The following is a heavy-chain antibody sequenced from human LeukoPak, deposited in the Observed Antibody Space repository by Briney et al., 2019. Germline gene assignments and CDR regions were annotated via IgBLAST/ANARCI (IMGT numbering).Heavy chain of an antibody. V-gene: IGHV4-34*01. Sequence: KPSETLSLTCAVYGGSFSGYYWSWVRQPPGKGLEWIGEINHSGSTNYNPSLKSRVTISVDTSENQFSLKLSSVTAADTAVFYCARMSLAVAGTSPVDAFDIWGQGTMVTVTS. J-gene: IGHJ3*02. CDR2: INHSGST. D-gene: IGHD6-19*01. CDR1: GGSFSGYY. CDR3: ARMSLAVAGTSPVDAFDI.